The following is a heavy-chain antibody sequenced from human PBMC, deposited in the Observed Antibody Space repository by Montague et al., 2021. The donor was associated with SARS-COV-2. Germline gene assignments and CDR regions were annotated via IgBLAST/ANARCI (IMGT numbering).Heavy chain of an antibody. D-gene: IGHD2-2*01. CDR1: GGSISGSPYY. V-gene: IGHV4-39*01. Sequence: SETLSLTCTVSGGSISGSPYYWGWIHQPPGKGLEWIGSISYAGRTYYNPSLRSRVSFSMDTSKNHFSLSLNSVTAADTAVYFCVRQLPSYCSTHKCYPYYFDVWGQGALVTVSS. J-gene: IGHJ4*02. CDR2: ISYAGRT. CDR3: VRQLPSYCSTHKCYPYYFDV.